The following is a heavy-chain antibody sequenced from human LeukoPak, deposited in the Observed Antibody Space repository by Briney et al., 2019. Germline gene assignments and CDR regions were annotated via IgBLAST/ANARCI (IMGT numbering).Heavy chain of an antibody. J-gene: IGHJ5*02. Sequence: GGSLRLSCAASGFTFNTYSMSLVRQAPGKGLEWVSIISRASESIFYADSVKGRFTISRDNAKNSLYLQMNGLRAEDTAVYYCARGATDVTRWFDPWGQGTRVTVSS. CDR1: GFTFNTYS. D-gene: IGHD1-1*01. CDR3: ARGATDVTRWFDP. CDR2: ISRASESI. V-gene: IGHV3-21*01.